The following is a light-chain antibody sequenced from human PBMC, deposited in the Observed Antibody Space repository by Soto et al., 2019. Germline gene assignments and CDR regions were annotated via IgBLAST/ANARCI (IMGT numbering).Light chain of an antibody. V-gene: IGKV1-9*01. CDR3: QQLTSYPLP. J-gene: IGKJ4*01. CDR2: AAS. CDR1: QGSNSY. Sequence: DIQLTQSPSFLYASVGDRVTITCRASQGSNSYLAWYQQKPRKAPKLLLYAASTLQSGVPPRFCGSRSGTEFTLTGSSLQPEDFSTYYCQQLTSYPLPVGGGTNVEIK.